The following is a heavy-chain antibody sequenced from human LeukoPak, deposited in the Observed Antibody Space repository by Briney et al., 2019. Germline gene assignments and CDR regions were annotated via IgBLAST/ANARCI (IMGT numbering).Heavy chain of an antibody. J-gene: IGHJ4*02. D-gene: IGHD3-22*01. V-gene: IGHV4-39*07. Sequence: SSETLSLTCTVSGGSISSRSYYWGWIRQPPGKGLEWIGSIYYSGSSYNNPSLKSRVTISVDTSKNQFSLKLSSVTAADTAVYFCARQRTDDSSGSLDYWGQGTLVTVSS. CDR2: IYYSGSS. CDR1: GGSISSRSYY. CDR3: ARQRTDDSSGSLDY.